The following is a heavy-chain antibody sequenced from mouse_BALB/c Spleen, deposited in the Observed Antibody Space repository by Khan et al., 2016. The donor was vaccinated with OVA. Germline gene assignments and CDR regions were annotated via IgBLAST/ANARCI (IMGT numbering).Heavy chain of an antibody. Sequence: QLVQSGPELKKPGETVKISCKASGYTFTNYAVNWVRQAPGKGFKWMGWINTYTGEPTYADDFKGRFAFSLETSASAAYLQINNLKNEDTATYFCARGHWYFDVWGAGTTVTVSS. J-gene: IGHJ1*01. CDR2: INTYTGEP. CDR3: ARGHWYFDV. V-gene: IGHV9-3-1*01. CDR1: GYTFTNYA.